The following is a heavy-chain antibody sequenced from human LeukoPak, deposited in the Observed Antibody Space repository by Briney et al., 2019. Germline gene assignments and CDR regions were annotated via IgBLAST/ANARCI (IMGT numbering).Heavy chain of an antibody. V-gene: IGHV3-30*02. CDR3: VGGTRKDHYESSGYYSYFDY. Sequence: GGSLRLSCAASGFTFSSYGMHWVRQAPGKGLEWVSFIRNDESNKYYADSVKGRFTISRDNPKNTLYLQMSSLRAEDTAVYYCVGGTRKDHYESSGYYSYFDYWGQGTLVTVSS. CDR2: IRNDESNK. J-gene: IGHJ4*02. CDR1: GFTFSSYG. D-gene: IGHD3-22*01.